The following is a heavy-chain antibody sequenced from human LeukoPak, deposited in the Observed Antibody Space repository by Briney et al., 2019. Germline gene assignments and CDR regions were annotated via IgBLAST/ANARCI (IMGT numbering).Heavy chain of an antibody. J-gene: IGHJ4*02. CDR3: ARDYGVAEGY. V-gene: IGHV3-53*01. Sequence: PGGSLRLSCAASGFTVSSNYMSRVRQAPGKGLEWVSVIYSGGSTYYADSVKGRFTISRDNSKNTLYLQMNSLRAEDAAVYYCARDYGVAEGYWGQGTLVTVSS. D-gene: IGHD6-19*01. CDR2: IYSGGST. CDR1: GFTVSSNY.